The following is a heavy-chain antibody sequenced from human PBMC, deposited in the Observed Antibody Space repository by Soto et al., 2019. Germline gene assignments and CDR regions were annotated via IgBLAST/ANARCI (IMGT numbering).Heavy chain of an antibody. Sequence: PGGSLRLSCTASGFTFGDYAMSWFRQAPEKGKEWVGFIRSKAYGGTTEYAASVKGRVTISRDDSKSIAYLQMNSMKTEDTAVYYCTSDLRPGDSCGSLDYWAQGTPVTVSS. CDR3: TSDLRPGDSCGSLDY. CDR1: GFTFGDYA. J-gene: IGHJ4*02. CDR2: IRSKAYGGTT. V-gene: IGHV3-49*03. D-gene: IGHD5-18*01.